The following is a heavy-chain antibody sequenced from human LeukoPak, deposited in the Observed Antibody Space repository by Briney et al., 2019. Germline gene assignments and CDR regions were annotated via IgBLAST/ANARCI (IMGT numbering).Heavy chain of an antibody. V-gene: IGHV3-66*02. D-gene: IGHD6-19*01. CDR3: ARDRAGDYYFDY. Sequence: GGSLGLSCAASGFTVSSNYMSWVRQAPGKGLEWVSVIYSGGSTYYADSVKGRFTISRDNSKNTLYLQMNSLRAEDTAVYYCARDRAGDYYFDYWGQGTLVTVSS. CDR1: GFTVSSNY. CDR2: IYSGGST. J-gene: IGHJ4*02.